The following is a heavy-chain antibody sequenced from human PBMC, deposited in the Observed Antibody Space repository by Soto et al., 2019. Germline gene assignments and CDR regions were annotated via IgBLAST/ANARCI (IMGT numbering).Heavy chain of an antibody. Sequence: QLQLQESGPGLVKPSETLSLTCTVSGGSISSSSYYWGWIRQPPGKGLEWIGSIYYSGSTYYNPSLKSRVTISVDTSKNQFSLKLSSVTAADTAVYYCARHGDGDYVDYWGQGTLVTVSS. CDR1: GGSISSSSYY. CDR3: ARHGDGDYVDY. J-gene: IGHJ4*02. CDR2: IYYSGST. V-gene: IGHV4-39*01. D-gene: IGHD4-17*01.